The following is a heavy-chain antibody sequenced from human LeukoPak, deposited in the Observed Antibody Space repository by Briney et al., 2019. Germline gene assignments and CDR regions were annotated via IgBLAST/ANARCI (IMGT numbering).Heavy chain of an antibody. J-gene: IGHJ3*02. CDR2: INPNSCGT. V-gene: IGHV1-2*02. CDR3: ARERIVVVTLSDAVDI. CDR1: GYTFTGYY. D-gene: IGHD2-21*02. Sequence: ASVRVSCKASGYTFTGYYIHWVRQAPGQGREWMGWINPNSCGTKYAQNFQGRVTVTRDTSISTASMELSSLTSDDTAVYYCARERIVVVTLSDAVDIWGQGTMVTVSS.